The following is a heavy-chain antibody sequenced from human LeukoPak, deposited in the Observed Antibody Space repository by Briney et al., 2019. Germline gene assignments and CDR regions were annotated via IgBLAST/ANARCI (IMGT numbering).Heavy chain of an antibody. Sequence: GGSLRLSCAASGFTFDDYGMSWVRQAPGKGLEWVSGINWNGGSTGYADSVKGQFTISRDNAKNSLYLQMNSLRAEDTALYYCARVYYDHVMGPTTHFDHWGQGTLVTVSS. CDR1: GFTFDDYG. D-gene: IGHD3-16*01. J-gene: IGHJ4*02. V-gene: IGHV3-20*04. CDR2: INWNGGST. CDR3: ARVYYDHVMGPTTHFDH.